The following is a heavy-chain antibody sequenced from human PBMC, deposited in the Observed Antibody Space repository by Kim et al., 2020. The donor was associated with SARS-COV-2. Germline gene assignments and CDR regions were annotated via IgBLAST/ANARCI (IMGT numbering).Heavy chain of an antibody. CDR2: IIPIFGTA. CDR3: ASAHQPDPAAQNY. V-gene: IGHV1-69*13. CDR1: GGTFSSYA. Sequence: SVKVSCKASGGTFSSYAISWVRQAPGQGLEWMGGIIPIFGTANYAQKFQGRVTITADESTSTAYMELSSLRSEDTAVYYCASAHQPDPAAQNYWGQGTLVTVSS. J-gene: IGHJ4*02. D-gene: IGHD2-2*01.